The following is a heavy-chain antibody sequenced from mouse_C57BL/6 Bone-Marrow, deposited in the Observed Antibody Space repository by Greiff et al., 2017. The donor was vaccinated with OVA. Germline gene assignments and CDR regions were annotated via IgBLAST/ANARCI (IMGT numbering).Heavy chain of an antibody. CDR3: ARRDYYVPFAY. J-gene: IGHJ3*01. Sequence: QVQLQQPGAELVKPGASVKLSCKASGYTFTSYWMHWVKQRPGQGLEWIGMIHPNSGSTNYNEKFKSKATLTVDKSSSAAYMQLSSLTSEDSAVYYCARRDYYVPFAYWGQGTLVTVSA. CDR1: GYTFTSYW. CDR2: IHPNSGST. V-gene: IGHV1-64*01. D-gene: IGHD1-1*01.